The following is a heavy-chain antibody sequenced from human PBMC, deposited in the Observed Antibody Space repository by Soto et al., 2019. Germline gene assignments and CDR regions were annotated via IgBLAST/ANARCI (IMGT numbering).Heavy chain of an antibody. Sequence: QVQLVQSGAEVKKPGASVKVSCKASGYTFTSYDINWVRQATGQGLELMGWMNPNSGNTGYAQKFQSRVTMPRNTSLTAAYMELSSQSSEKTAVYCWASSSNGSGDRHWGQGPLVTVSS. D-gene: IGHD2-8*01. CDR2: MNPNSGNT. CDR3: ASSSNGSGDRH. J-gene: IGHJ4*02. CDR1: GYTFTSYD. V-gene: IGHV1-8*01.